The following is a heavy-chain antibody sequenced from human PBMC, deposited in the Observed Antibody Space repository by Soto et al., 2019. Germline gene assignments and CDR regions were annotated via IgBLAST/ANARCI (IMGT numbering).Heavy chain of an antibody. CDR2: ISAYNGNT. CDR1: GYTFTSYG. V-gene: IGHV1-18*01. Sequence: QVQLVQSGAEVKKPGASVKVSCKASGYTFTSYGISWVRQAPGQGLEWMGWISAYNGNTNYAQKLQGRVTMTTDTPTSKAYMELRSLRSDDTAVYYCAREYSSSWYGYGMDVWGQGTTVTVSS. CDR3: AREYSSSWYGYGMDV. J-gene: IGHJ6*02. D-gene: IGHD6-13*01.